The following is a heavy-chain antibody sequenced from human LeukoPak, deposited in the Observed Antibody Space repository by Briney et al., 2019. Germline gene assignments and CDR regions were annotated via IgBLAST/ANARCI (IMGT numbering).Heavy chain of an antibody. V-gene: IGHV4-59*01. D-gene: IGHD2/OR15-2a*01. CDR1: WGYYY. CDR3: TRETSLYGAFEM. Sequence: SETLSLTCTVSWGYYYWSWIRQPPGKGLEWIGYIYHTGITNYIPSLRSRVTISLDRSRNQISLNLTAVYAADTAVYYCTRETSLYGAFEMWGQGTTVTVSS. CDR2: IYHTGIT. J-gene: IGHJ3*02.